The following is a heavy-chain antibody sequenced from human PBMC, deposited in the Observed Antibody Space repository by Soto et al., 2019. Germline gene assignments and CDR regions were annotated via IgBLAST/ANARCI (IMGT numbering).Heavy chain of an antibody. CDR1: GGSISSSSYY. J-gene: IGHJ6*02. D-gene: IGHD3-3*01. Sequence: SETLSLTCTVSGGSISSSSYYWGWIRQPPGKGLEWIGSIYYSGSTYYNPSLKSRVTISVDTSKNQFSLKLSSVTAADTAVYYCANLYYDFWSGYYGYYYGMDVWGQGTTVTVSS. V-gene: IGHV4-39*01. CDR2: IYYSGST. CDR3: ANLYYDFWSGYYGYYYGMDV.